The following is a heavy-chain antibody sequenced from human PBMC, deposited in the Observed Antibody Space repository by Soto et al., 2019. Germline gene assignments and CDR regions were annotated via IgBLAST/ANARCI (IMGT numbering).Heavy chain of an antibody. CDR2: ISYDGSNK. J-gene: IGHJ6*02. V-gene: IGHV3-30*18. CDR3: AKDGSSTGRGITIVRVFIRTEYGMDV. D-gene: IGHD3-3*01. Sequence: GGSLRLSCAASGFTFSSYGMHWVRQAPGKGLEWVAVISYDGSNKYYADSVKGRFTISRDNSKNTLYLQMNSLRAEDTAVYYCAKDGSSTGRGITIVRVFIRTEYGMDVWGQGTTVTVSS. CDR1: GFTFSSYG.